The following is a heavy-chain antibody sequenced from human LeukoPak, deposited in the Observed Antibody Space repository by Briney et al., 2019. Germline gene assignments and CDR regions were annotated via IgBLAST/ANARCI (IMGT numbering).Heavy chain of an antibody. J-gene: IGHJ4*02. V-gene: IGHV4-59*01. CDR3: ARESSQWLVRRGYFDY. CDR2: IYYSGST. CDR1: GGSISSYY. Sequence: SETLSLTCTVSGGSISSYYWSWIRQPPGKGLEWIGYIYYSGSTNYNPSLKSRVTISVDTSKNQFSLKLSSVTAADTAVYYCARESSQWLVRRGYFDYWGQGTLVTVSS. D-gene: IGHD6-19*01.